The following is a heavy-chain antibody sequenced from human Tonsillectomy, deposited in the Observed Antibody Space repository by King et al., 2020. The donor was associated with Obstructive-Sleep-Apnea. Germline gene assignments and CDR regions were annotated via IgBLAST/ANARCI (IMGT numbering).Heavy chain of an antibody. D-gene: IGHD3-22*01. CDR2: ISSSSDTV. V-gene: IGHV3-48*04. CDR3: ASRQLVTMIRQGAFDI. J-gene: IGHJ3*02. CDR1: GFTFSTYS. Sequence: VQLVESGGDLVQPGGSLRLSCAASGFTFSTYSMDWVRQAPGKGLEWVSCISSSSDTVYYADSVKGRFTISRDNAKNSLYLPMNSLRAEDTAVYYCASRQLVTMIRQGAFDIWGQGTMVTVSS.